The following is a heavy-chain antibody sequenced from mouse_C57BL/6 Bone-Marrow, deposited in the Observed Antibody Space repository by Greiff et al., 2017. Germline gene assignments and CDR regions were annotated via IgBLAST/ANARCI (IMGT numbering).Heavy chain of an antibody. Sequence: QVHVKQPGAELVKPGASVKMSCKASGYTFTSYWITWVKQRPGQGLEWIGDIYPGSGSTNYNEKFKSKATLTVDTSSSTAYMQLSSLTSEDSAVYYCAKDDYDLAWFAYWGQGTLVTVSA. D-gene: IGHD2-4*01. CDR3: AKDDYDLAWFAY. V-gene: IGHV1-55*01. J-gene: IGHJ3*01. CDR2: IYPGSGST. CDR1: GYTFTSYW.